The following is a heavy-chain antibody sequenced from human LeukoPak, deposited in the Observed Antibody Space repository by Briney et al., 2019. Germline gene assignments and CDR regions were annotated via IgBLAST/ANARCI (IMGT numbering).Heavy chain of an antibody. Sequence: ASVKVSCKPSGYTFTDYYMHWVRQAPGQGLEWMGWINPYSGGTNYEQKFQGRVTMTRDTSISTAYMEVSRVRSDDTAMYYCARGSSTRVYYYYYMDVWGKGTTVTVSS. J-gene: IGHJ6*03. CDR3: ARGSSTRVYYYYYMDV. D-gene: IGHD6-6*01. CDR1: GYTFTDYY. V-gene: IGHV1-2*02. CDR2: INPYSGGT.